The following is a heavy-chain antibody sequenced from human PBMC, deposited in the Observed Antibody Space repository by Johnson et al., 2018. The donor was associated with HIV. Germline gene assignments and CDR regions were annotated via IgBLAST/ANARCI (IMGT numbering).Heavy chain of an antibody. CDR3: ARDGRDLVTRGSFDV. V-gene: IGHV3-23*04. CDR1: GFTFITYA. J-gene: IGHJ3*01. CDR2: VSGSGAST. Sequence: VQLVESGGGVVQPGRSLRLSCAASGFTFITYAMSWVRQAPGKGLEWVSSVSGSGASTYYADSVKGRFTISRDNSKKTLYLQMNSLRPEDTAVYYCARDGRDLVTRGSFDVWGQGTVVTVSS. D-gene: IGHD5-18*01.